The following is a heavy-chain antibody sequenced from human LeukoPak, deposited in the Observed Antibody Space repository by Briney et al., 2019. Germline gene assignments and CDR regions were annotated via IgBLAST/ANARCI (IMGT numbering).Heavy chain of an antibody. J-gene: IGHJ4*02. Sequence: GGSLRLSCAASGLAVSSKYMAWVRQAPGKGLEWVSGIRGSGGSTYYADSVKGRFTISRDNSKNTLYLQMNSLRAEDTAVYYCAKLTVQNTAMVNSHSDYWGQGTLVTVSS. CDR2: IRGSGGST. D-gene: IGHD5-18*01. V-gene: IGHV3-23*01. CDR3: AKLTVQNTAMVNSHSDY. CDR1: GLAVSSKY.